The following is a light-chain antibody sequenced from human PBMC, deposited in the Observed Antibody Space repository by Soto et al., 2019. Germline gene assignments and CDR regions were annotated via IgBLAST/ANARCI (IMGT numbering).Light chain of an antibody. J-gene: IGKJ4*01. CDR1: QNLRSS. CDR3: QQRSNWPLT. Sequence: VMTQSPATLSVSPGERATLSCRASQNLRSSLAWYQQKPGQAPRLLIYGASTRATGIPDRFSGSGSGTDFTLTISGLEPEDFAVYYCQQRSNWPLTFGGGTKVDIK. V-gene: IGKV3D-20*02. CDR2: GAS.